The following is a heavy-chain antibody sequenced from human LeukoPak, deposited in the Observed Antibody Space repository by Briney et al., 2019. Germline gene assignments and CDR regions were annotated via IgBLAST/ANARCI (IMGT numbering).Heavy chain of an antibody. CDR3: ARRLRTYFDY. V-gene: IGHV4-4*09. J-gene: IGHJ4*02. CDR2: TYSGTT. CDR1: SCPISAYY. Sequence: SETLSFNCTVTSCPISAYYWNWIRQSPGKGLGWIGHTYSGTTTYNPSLKSRVTISVDTSKNEFSLKLSSLTAEDTAVYYCARRLRTYFDYWGQGSLVTVSS.